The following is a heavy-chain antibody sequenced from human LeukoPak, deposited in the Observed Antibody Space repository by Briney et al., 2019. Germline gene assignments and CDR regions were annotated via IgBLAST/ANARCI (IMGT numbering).Heavy chain of an antibody. V-gene: IGHV3-15*01. Sequence: PGGSPRLSCAASGFTFSNAWMSWVRQAPGKGLEWVGRIKSKTDGGTTDYAAPVKGRFTISRDDSKNTLYLQMNSLKTEDTAVYYCTTAEVWDTRPDYWGQGTLVTVSS. CDR2: IKSKTDGGTT. D-gene: IGHD1-26*01. CDR3: TTAEVWDTRPDY. J-gene: IGHJ4*02. CDR1: GFTFSNAW.